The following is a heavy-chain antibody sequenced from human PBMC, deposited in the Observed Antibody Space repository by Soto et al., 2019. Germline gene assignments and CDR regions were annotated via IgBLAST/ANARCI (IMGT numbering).Heavy chain of an antibody. CDR1: GGNSNSYS. J-gene: IGHJ4*02. CDR2: IVPLSGTP. Sequence: QVRLVQSGAEVKKPGSSVKLSCKVSGGNSNSYSIAWVRQAPGQGLQWLGTIVPLSGTPNHAQQFQSRVTITADTSTNTAYLELSRLRSEDTPIYYCARDWRQMSRVGFFDYWGQGSLVTISS. CDR3: ARDWRQMSRVGFFDY. V-gene: IGHV1-69*06. D-gene: IGHD1-26*01.